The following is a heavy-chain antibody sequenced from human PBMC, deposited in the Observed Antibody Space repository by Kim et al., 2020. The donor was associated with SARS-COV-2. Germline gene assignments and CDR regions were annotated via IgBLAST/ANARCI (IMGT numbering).Heavy chain of an antibody. V-gene: IGHV3-33*06. CDR3: AKERSSEWELLGGPLDY. CDR2: IWYDGSNK. CDR1: GFTFSSYG. J-gene: IGHJ4*02. Sequence: LSLTCAASGFTFSSYGMHWVRQAPGKGLAWVAVIWYDGSNKYYADSVKGRFTISRDNSKNTLYLQMNSLRAEDTAVYYCAKERSSEWELLGGPLDYWGQGTLVTVSS. D-gene: IGHD1-26*01.